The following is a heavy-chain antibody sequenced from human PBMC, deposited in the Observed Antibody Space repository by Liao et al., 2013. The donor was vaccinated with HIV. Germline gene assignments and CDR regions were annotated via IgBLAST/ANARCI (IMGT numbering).Heavy chain of an antibody. J-gene: IGHJ5*02. V-gene: IGHV4-59*12. D-gene: IGHD3-16*01. CDR1: GDSMSPYY. Sequence: HVQLQESGPGLVKPSETLALTCTVSGDSMSPYYWSWIRQPPGKGLEWIGYIHHIGTAFYNPSFKSRVTMSVDRSKNQFSLKLSSVTAADTAVYYCARDPAWGSHWFDPWGQGTLVTVSS. CDR3: ARDPAWGSHWFDP. CDR2: IHHIGTA.